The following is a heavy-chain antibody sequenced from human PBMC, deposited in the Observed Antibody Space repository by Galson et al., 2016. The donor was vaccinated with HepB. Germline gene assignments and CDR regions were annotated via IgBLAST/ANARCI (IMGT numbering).Heavy chain of an antibody. V-gene: IGHV5-10-1*01. CDR3: ASNCGGDCYAGDDFDI. CDR2: IDPSDSYT. CDR1: GYSFSNYW. J-gene: IGHJ3*02. Sequence: QSGAEVEKPGESLRISCKTSGYSFSNYWIAWVRQMPGKGLEWMGRIDPSDSYTSYSPSFQGHVTISVDKSISTAYLQWTSLKASDTATYYCASNCGGDCYAGDDFDIWGQGTMVTVSS. D-gene: IGHD2-21*02.